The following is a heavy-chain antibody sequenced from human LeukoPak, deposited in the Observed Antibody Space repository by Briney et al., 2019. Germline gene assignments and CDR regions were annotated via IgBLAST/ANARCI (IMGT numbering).Heavy chain of an antibody. CDR1: GYTLTELS. V-gene: IGHV1-24*01. CDR3: ATVVNTYNWNWFDP. Sequence: GASVKVSCKVSGYTLTELSMHWVRQAPGKGLEWMGGFDPKDGETIYAQKFQGRVTMTEDTSTDTAYMELSSLRSEDTAVYYCATVVNTYNWNWFDPWGQGTLVTVSS. J-gene: IGHJ5*02. CDR2: FDPKDGET. D-gene: IGHD1-20*01.